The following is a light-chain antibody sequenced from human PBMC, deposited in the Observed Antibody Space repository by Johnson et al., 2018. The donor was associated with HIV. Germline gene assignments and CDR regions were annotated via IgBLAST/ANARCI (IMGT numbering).Light chain of an antibody. CDR2: EHN. CDR1: SSDIGKNY. J-gene: IGLJ1*01. CDR3: GTWDTSLSAGV. V-gene: IGLV1-51*02. Sequence: VLTQPPSVSAAPGQKVTISCSGSSSDIGKNYVSWYQQLPGTAPKLLIYEHNKRPSGIPDRFSGSKSGTSATLDISGLQTVDEADYYCGTWDTSLSAGVFGPGTKVSVL.